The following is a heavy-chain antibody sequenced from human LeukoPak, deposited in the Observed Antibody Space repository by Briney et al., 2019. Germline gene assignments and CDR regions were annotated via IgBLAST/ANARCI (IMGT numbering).Heavy chain of an antibody. CDR3: ARHHSVAVAGITRFDP. Sequence: SETLSLTCTVSGGSISSSIYYWGWIRQPPGTGLEWIGSIYYSGSTYYNPSLKSRVTISVDTSKNQLSLKLSSVTAADAAVYYCARHHSVAVAGITRFDPWGQGTLVTVSS. CDR1: GGSISSSIYY. CDR2: IYYSGST. D-gene: IGHD6-19*01. J-gene: IGHJ5*02. V-gene: IGHV4-39*01.